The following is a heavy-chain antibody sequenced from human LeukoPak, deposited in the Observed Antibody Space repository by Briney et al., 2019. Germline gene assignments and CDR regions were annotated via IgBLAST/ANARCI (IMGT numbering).Heavy chain of an antibody. CDR1: GGSIGSYY. CDR3: ASFGNSAFDI. D-gene: IGHD1-14*01. CDR2: IYISGST. Sequence: SETLSLTCTVSGGSIGSYYWSWIRQPAGKGLEWIGRIYISGSTDYNPSLKSRDTMSIDTSKNQFSLQLVSVTAADTAVYFCASFGNSAFDIWGQGTMVTVSS. J-gene: IGHJ3*02. V-gene: IGHV4-4*07.